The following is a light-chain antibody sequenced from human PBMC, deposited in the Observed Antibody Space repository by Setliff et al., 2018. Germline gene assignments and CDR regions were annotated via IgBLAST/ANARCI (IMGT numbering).Light chain of an antibody. J-gene: IGLJ1*01. CDR3: SSYAGSNTPYV. CDR1: SSDVGGYDY. CDR2: DVS. V-gene: IGLV2-11*01. Sequence: QSVLTQPRSVSGSPGQSVTISCTGTSSDVGGYDYVSWFQQHPGKAPKLMISDVSKRPSGVPDRFSGSKSGNTASLTISGLQAEDEADYYCSSYAGSNTPYVFGTGTK.